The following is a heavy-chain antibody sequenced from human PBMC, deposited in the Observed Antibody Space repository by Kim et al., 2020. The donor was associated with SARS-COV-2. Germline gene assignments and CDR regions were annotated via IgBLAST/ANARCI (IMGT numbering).Heavy chain of an antibody. CDR3: ASGSYDFWSGWEHYYYYGMDV. V-gene: IGHV4-39*01. J-gene: IGHJ6*02. CDR2: IYYSGST. D-gene: IGHD3-3*01. Sequence: SETLSLTCTVSGGSISSSSYYWGWIRQPPGKGLEWIGSIYYSGSTYYNPSLKSRVTISVDTSKNQFSLKLSSVTAADTAVYYCASGSYDFWSGWEHYYYYGMDVWGQGTTVTVSS. CDR1: GGSISSSSYY.